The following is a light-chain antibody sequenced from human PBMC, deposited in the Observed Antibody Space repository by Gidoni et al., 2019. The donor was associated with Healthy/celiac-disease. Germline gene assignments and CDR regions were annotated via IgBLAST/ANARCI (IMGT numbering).Light chain of an antibody. CDR2: EVS. J-gene: IGLJ2*01. Sequence: QSALTQPASVSGSPGQSITISCTGTSSDVGGYNYVSWYQQPPGKAPKLMIYEVSNRPSGVSTRFSCSKSGNTASLTISGLQADDEADYYCSSYTSSSLVFGGVTKLTVL. V-gene: IGLV2-14*01. CDR1: SSDVGGYNY. CDR3: SSYTSSSLV.